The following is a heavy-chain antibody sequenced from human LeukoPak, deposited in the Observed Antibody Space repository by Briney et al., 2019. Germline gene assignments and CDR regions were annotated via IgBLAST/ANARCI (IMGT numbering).Heavy chain of an antibody. D-gene: IGHD6-19*01. CDR2: IRSSSSYI. J-gene: IGHJ4*02. CDR3: ARVGSGWWESD. Sequence: GGSLRLSCAASGFSFRSYAMSWVRQAPGKGLEWVSSIRSSSSYIYYADSVKGRFTISRDNAKNSLYLQMNSLRAEDTAVYYCARVGSGWWESDWGQGTLVTGSS. CDR1: GFSFRSYA. V-gene: IGHV3-21*01.